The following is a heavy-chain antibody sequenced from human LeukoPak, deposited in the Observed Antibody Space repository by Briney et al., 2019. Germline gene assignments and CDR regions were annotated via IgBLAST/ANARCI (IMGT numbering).Heavy chain of an antibody. CDR3: AHRYGDY. J-gene: IGHJ4*02. CDR1: GFTFSNSA. D-gene: IGHD4-17*01. V-gene: IGHV3-23*01. CDR2: ISGTGGST. Sequence: GESLRLSCAASGFTFSNSAMSWVRQAPGKGLEWVSTISGTGGSTYFADSVKGRFSISRDNSENTLYLQMNSLRADDTAVYYCAHRYGDYWGQGTRVTVSS.